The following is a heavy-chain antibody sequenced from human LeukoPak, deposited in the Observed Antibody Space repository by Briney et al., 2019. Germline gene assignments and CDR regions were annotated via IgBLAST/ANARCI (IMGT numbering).Heavy chain of an antibody. Sequence: PGGSLRLSCAASGFTFSSYAMSWVRQAPGKGLEWVSAISGSGGSTYYADSVKGRFTISRDNSKSTLYLQMNSLRAEDTAMYYCARAWYNSPFDYWGQGTLVTVSS. CDR3: ARAWYNSPFDY. CDR1: GFTFSSYA. V-gene: IGHV3-23*01. J-gene: IGHJ4*02. CDR2: ISGSGGST. D-gene: IGHD1-1*01.